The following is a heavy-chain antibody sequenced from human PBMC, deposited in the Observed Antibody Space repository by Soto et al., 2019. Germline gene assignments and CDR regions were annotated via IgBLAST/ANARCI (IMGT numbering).Heavy chain of an antibody. CDR1: GFTFSDYY. D-gene: IGHD5-12*01. Sequence: GGSLRLSCAASGFTFSDYYMSWIRQAPGKGLEWVSYISSSSSTIYYADSVKGRFTISRDNAKNSLYLQMNSLRDEDTAVYYCARVRYSGYDDDAFDIWGQGTMVTVSS. J-gene: IGHJ3*02. CDR2: ISSSSSTI. CDR3: ARVRYSGYDDDAFDI. V-gene: IGHV3-11*04.